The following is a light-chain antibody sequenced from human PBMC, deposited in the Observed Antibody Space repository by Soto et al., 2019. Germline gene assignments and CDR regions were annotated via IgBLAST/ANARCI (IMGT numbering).Light chain of an antibody. CDR2: GAS. V-gene: IGKV3-20*01. CDR1: QSVSSSY. CDR3: QQYSSSPLT. Sequence: EIVLTQSPGTLSLSPGERATLSCRASQSVSSSYLAWYQQKPGQAPRLLIYGASSRATGIPDRFSGSGSGTEFTLTSSRLEPEDFAVYYCQQYSSSPLTFGQGTKVEIK. J-gene: IGKJ1*01.